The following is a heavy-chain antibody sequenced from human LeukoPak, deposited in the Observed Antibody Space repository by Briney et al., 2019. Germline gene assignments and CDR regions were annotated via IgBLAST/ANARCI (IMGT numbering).Heavy chain of an antibody. CDR3: ARDHFESGSYFGLSGYYYYMDV. CDR2: IIPIFGTA. D-gene: IGHD1-26*01. J-gene: IGHJ6*03. V-gene: IGHV1-69*06. Sequence: WASVKVSCKASGGTFSSYAISWVRQAPGQGLEWMGGIIPIFGTANYAQKFQGRVTITADKSTSTAYMELSSLRSEDTAVYYCARDHFESGSYFGLSGYYYYMDVWGKGTTVTVSS. CDR1: GGTFSSYA.